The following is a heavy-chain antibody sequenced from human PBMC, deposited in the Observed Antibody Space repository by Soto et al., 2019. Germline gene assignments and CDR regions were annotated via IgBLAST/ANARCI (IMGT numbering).Heavy chain of an antibody. D-gene: IGHD1-26*01. J-gene: IGHJ5*02. CDR1: GYTFTGYY. V-gene: IGHV1-2*02. CDR3: ARDSSGGRDQWELLDWFDP. Sequence: ASVRVSCKASGYTFTGYYMHWVRQAPGQGLEWMGWINPNRGGTNYAQKFQGRVTMTSDTSISTADMELSRLRSDDTAVYYCARDSSGGRDQWELLDWFDPWGQGTLVTVSS. CDR2: INPNRGGT.